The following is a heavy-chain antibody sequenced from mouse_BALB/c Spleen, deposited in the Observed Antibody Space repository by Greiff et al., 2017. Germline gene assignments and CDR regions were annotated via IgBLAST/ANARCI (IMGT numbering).Heavy chain of an antibody. Sequence: VQLQQSGPELMKPGASVKISCKATGYTFSSYWIEWVKQRPGHGLEWIGEILPGSGSTNYNEKFKGKATFTADTSSNTAYMQLSSLTSEDSAVYYCARRGNYYGSSWFAYWGQGTLVTVSA. CDR1: GYTFSSYW. D-gene: IGHD1-1*01. CDR3: ARRGNYYGSSWFAY. V-gene: IGHV1-9*01. J-gene: IGHJ3*01. CDR2: ILPGSGST.